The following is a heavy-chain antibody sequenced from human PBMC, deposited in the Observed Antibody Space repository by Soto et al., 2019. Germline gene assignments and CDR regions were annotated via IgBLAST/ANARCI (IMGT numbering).Heavy chain of an antibody. V-gene: IGHV1-3*01. J-gene: IGHJ6*02. CDR2: INAGNGNT. Sequence: GPSVKVSCKASGYTFTSYAMHWVRQAPGQRLEWMGWINAGNGNTKYSQKFQGRVTITRDTSASTAYMELSSLRSEDTAVYYCARGFGLNVYYYYGMDVWGQGTTVTVSS. CDR3: ARGFGLNVYYYYGMDV. CDR1: GYTFTSYA. D-gene: IGHD3-10*01.